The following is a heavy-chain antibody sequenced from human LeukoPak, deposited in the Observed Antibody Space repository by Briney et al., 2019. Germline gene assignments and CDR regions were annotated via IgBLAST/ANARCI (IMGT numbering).Heavy chain of an antibody. CDR1: GGSFSGYY. J-gene: IGHJ4*02. CDR2: INHSGST. V-gene: IGHV4-34*01. D-gene: IGHD6-13*01. Sequence: SETLSLTCAVYGGSFSGYYWSWIRQPPGKGLEWIGEINHSGSTNYTPSLRSRVTISVDTSKNQFSLKLSSVTAADTAVYYCARGRVFGDSSWYSDFDYWGQGTLVTVSS. CDR3: ARGRVFGDSSWYSDFDY.